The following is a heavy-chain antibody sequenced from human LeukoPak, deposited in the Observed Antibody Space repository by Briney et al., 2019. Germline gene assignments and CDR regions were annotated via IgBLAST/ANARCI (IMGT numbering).Heavy chain of an antibody. J-gene: IGHJ3*02. V-gene: IGHV4-59*08. CDR3: VGAKQWLSSDM. CDR1: GDSTSNHF. D-gene: IGHD3-22*01. Sequence: SETLSLTCTVSGDSTSNHFWSWMRQPPGKGLEWIGTYYNSGSSNYHPSLKSRATISVDTSKNQFSLELSSVTAADTVVYYCVGAKQWLSSDMWGQGTMVTVSS. CDR2: YYNSGSS.